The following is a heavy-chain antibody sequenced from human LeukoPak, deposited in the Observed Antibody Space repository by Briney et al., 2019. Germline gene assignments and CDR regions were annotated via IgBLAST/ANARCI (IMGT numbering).Heavy chain of an antibody. J-gene: IGHJ4*02. D-gene: IGHD5-12*01. CDR3: ARDFMDIVASDFDY. V-gene: IGHV7-4-1*02. CDR2: INTNTGNP. Sequence: ASVKVSCKASGYTFTSYAMNWVRQAPGQGLEWMGWINTNTGNPTYAQGFTGRFVFSLDTSVSTAYLQISSLKAEDTAVYYCARDFMDIVASDFDYWGQGTLVTVSS. CDR1: GYTFTSYA.